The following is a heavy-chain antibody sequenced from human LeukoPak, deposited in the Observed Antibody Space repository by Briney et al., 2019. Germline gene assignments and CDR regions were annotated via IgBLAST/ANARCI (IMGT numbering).Heavy chain of an antibody. Sequence: ASVKVSCKASGYTFTSYDIHWVRQATGPGLEWMGWMNPNSGNTGYAQKFQGRVTMTEDTSTDTAYMELSSLRSEDTAVYYCATGFLRFLEWSSPTLDYWGQGTLVTVSS. CDR1: GYTFTSYD. J-gene: IGHJ4*02. D-gene: IGHD3-3*01. CDR2: MNPNSGNT. CDR3: ATGFLRFLEWSSPTLDY. V-gene: IGHV1-8*01.